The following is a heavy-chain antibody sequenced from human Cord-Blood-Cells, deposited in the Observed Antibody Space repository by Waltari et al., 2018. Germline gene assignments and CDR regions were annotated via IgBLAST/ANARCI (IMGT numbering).Heavy chain of an antibody. Sequence: QVQLQESGPGLVKPSGTLSLTCAVSGGSISSSNWWSWVRQPPGKGLEWIGEIYHSGSTNSNPSLKSGVTISVDKSKNQFALKLSSVTAADTAVYYCARPSLRGYDWGSWFDPWGQGTLVTVSS. J-gene: IGHJ5*02. V-gene: IGHV4-4*02. CDR3: ARPSLRGYDWGSWFDP. CDR2: IYHSGST. CDR1: GGSISSSNW. D-gene: IGHD5-12*01.